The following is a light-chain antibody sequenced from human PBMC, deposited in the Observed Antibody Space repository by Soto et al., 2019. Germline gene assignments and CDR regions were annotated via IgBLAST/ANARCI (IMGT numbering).Light chain of an antibody. CDR2: DSN. CDR1: SSNIGNNY. Sequence: HSVLTQPPSVSAAPGQKVTISCSGSSSNIGNNYVSWYQHLPGTAPKLLIYDSNKRPSGIPDRFSGSKSGTSATLGITGLQTGDEADYYCQSYDRSLSGSFFGTGTKVTV. V-gene: IGLV1-51*01. J-gene: IGLJ1*01. CDR3: QSYDRSLSGSF.